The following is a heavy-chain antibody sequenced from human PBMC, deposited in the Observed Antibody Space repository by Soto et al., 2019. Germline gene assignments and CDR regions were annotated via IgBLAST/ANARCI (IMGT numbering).Heavy chain of an antibody. Sequence: QVNLLQSGSEMKKPGASVKVSCKASGYSLRDYGMTWMRQAPGQGLEWMGWISGNNGATNYAQKFQGRVTMTLDTSTSTAYMELRSLRSDDTAMYYWARDQKYFRVRGNWFGPWGQGTLVSVSS. D-gene: IGHD2-2*01. J-gene: IGHJ5*02. V-gene: IGHV1-18*04. CDR3: ARDQKYFRVRGNWFGP. CDR2: ISGNNGAT. CDR1: GYSLRDYG.